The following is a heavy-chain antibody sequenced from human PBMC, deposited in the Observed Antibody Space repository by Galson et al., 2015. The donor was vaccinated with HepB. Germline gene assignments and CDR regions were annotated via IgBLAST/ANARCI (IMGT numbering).Heavy chain of an antibody. CDR3: ARAANCSGGTCYYWYFDL. V-gene: IGHV3-74*01. Sequence: SLRLSCAASGFTFSSYWMHWVRQAPGKGLVWVARINNDGSSTSYAGSVKGRFTISRDNAKNTLYLQMNTLRADDTAVYYCARAANCSGGTCYYWYFDLWGRGTLVTVSS. J-gene: IGHJ2*01. CDR1: GFTFSSYW. CDR2: INNDGSST. D-gene: IGHD2-15*01.